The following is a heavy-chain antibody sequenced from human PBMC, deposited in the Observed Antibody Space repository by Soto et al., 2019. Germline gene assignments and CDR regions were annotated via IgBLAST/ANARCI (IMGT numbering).Heavy chain of an antibody. CDR1: GGSISSYY. Sequence: SETLSLTCTVSGGSISSYYWSWIRQPPGKGLEWIGYIYYSGSTNYNPSLKSRVTISVDTSKNQFSLKLSSVTAADTDVYYCAAYDSSGFQHWGQGTLVTVSS. V-gene: IGHV4-59*01. CDR2: IYYSGST. J-gene: IGHJ1*01. CDR3: AAYDSSGFQH. D-gene: IGHD3-22*01.